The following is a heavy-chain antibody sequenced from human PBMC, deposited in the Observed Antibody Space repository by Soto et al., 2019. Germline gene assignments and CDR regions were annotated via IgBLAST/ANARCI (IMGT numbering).Heavy chain of an antibody. CDR2: IYYSGST. V-gene: IGHV4-31*03. Sequence: QVQLQESGPGLVKPSQTLSLTCSVSGGSITSGGYYWSWVRQHPGKGLEWIGFIYYSGSTNYNPPRKSRVTISVDTSKNQFSLKLTSVTAADTAVYYCVLSSFPLYYGMDVWGQGTTVTVSS. CDR3: VLSSFPLYYGMDV. CDR1: GGSITSGGYY. J-gene: IGHJ6*02.